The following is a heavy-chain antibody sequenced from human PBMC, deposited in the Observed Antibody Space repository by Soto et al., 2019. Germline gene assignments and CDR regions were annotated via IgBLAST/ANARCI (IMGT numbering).Heavy chain of an antibody. V-gene: IGHV1-18*01. Sequence: QVQLVQSGGEVKRPGASVKVSCKTSGYTFSNYGITWVRQAPGQPLEWLGWISLYSAGTNYVQKFQGRVSMTTDTSTTTAYMELRSLRSDDTAVYYRARGVPGAEAWFGPWGQGTLVTSAS. CDR2: ISLYSAGT. CDR1: GYTFSNYG. CDR3: ARGVPGAEAWFGP. D-gene: IGHD2-2*01. J-gene: IGHJ5*02.